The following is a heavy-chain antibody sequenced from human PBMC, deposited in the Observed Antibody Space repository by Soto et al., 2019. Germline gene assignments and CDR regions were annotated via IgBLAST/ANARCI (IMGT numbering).Heavy chain of an antibody. V-gene: IGHV4-34*01. Sequence: SETLSLTCTVSGGSFSGYYWTWIRQPPGTGLEWIGEINHSGSTNYNPSLKSRDNISEDTSKNQFSLKLTSVTAADTAVYYCARDKITGLFDYWGQGTLVTVSS. CDR1: GGSFSGYY. CDR3: ARDKITGLFDY. J-gene: IGHJ4*02. CDR2: INHSGST. D-gene: IGHD2-8*02.